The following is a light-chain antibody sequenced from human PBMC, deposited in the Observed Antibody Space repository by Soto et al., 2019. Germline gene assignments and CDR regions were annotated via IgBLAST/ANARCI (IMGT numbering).Light chain of an antibody. V-gene: IGKV3-15*01. CDR2: DTS. CDR3: QQYNKWPLP. Sequence: VMTQSPATLSVSPGEGATLSCRASHLVMKDVAWYQQKPGQAPRLLIYDTSTRASGIPPRFSGGGSGTDFSRTISSLQYEAFAVYYCQQYNKWPLPFCGGTKVEIK. J-gene: IGKJ4*01. CDR1: HLVMKD.